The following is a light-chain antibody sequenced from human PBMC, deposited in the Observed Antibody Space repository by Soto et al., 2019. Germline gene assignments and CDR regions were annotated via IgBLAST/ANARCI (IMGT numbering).Light chain of an antibody. J-gene: IGKJ1*01. CDR1: QIFISN. V-gene: IGKV3-20*01. CDR3: QQYDSSPRT. Sequence: VMTQSPATLSVSPGERSTLSCRASQIFISNLSWYQQKPGQAPRLLISGASSRAADIPDRFSGSGSGTDFTLTINRLEPEDFAVYYCQQYDSSPRTFGQGTKGDIK. CDR2: GAS.